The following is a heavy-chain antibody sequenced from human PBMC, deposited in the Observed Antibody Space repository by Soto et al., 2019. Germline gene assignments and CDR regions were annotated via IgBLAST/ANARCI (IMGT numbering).Heavy chain of an antibody. CDR1: GFTFSSYG. J-gene: IGHJ3*02. V-gene: IGHV3-33*08. D-gene: IGHD3-22*01. CDR2: IWYDGSNK. Sequence: GSLRLSCAASGFTFSSYGMHWVRQAPGKGLEWVAVIWYDGSNKYYADSVKGRFTISRDNSKNTLYLQMNSLRAEDTAVYYCARGRGYYYDSSGYYYPNAFDIWGQGTMVTVSS. CDR3: ARGRGYYYDSSGYYYPNAFDI.